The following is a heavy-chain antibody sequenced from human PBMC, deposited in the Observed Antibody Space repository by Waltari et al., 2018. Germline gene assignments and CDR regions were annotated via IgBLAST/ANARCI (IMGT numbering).Heavy chain of an antibody. CDR1: GGSFRGSY. J-gene: IGHJ4*02. D-gene: IGHD6-13*01. CDR3: AGEQQLADY. V-gene: IGHV4-34*01. CDR2: INHSGST. Sequence: QVQLQQWGAGLLKPSETLSLTCAVYGGSFRGSYWSWIRQPPGKGLEWIGEINHSGSTNYNPSLKSRVTISVDTSKNQFSLKLSSVTAADTAVYYCAGEQQLADYWGQGTLVTVSS.